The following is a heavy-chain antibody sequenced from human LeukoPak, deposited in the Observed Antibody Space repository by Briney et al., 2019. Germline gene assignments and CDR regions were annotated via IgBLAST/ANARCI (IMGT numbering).Heavy chain of an antibody. CDR1: GYTFTSYY. Sequence: ASVKVSCKASGYTFTSYYMHWVRQAPGQGLEWMGIINPSGGSTSYAQKFQGRVTMTRDMSTSTVYMELSSLSSDDKAVYYCARASFNYYYYMDVWGKGTTVTVSS. V-gene: IGHV1-46*01. CDR3: ARASFNYYYYMDV. D-gene: IGHD2/OR15-2a*01. CDR2: INPSGGST. J-gene: IGHJ6*03.